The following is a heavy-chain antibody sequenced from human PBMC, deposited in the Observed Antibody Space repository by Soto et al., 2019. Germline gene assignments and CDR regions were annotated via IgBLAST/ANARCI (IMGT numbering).Heavy chain of an antibody. J-gene: IGHJ4*02. CDR2: IIPIFGTA. V-gene: IGHV1-69*13. D-gene: IGHD4-17*01. CDR1: GGTFSSYA. Sequence: ASVKVSFKASGGTFSSYAISWVRQAPGQGLEWMGGIIPIFGTANYAQKFQGRVTITADESTSTAYMELSSLRSEDTAVYYCAREASYGGNLDYWGQGTLVTVSS. CDR3: AREASYGGNLDY.